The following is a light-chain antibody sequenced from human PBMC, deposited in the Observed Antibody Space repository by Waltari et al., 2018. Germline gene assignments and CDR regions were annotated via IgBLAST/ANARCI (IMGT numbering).Light chain of an antibody. CDR2: GST. CDR3: QSYDTSLSVV. J-gene: IGLJ3*02. V-gene: IGLV1-40*01. CDR1: GSNLGAGCD. Sequence: QSVLTQPPSVSGAPGQRVTISCTGSGSNLGAGCDVPWYQQLPRAAPKLLIYGSTSRPLGVPARFFGSTSGTSASLAIIGLQAGDEADYYCQSYDTSLSVVFGGGTKLTVL.